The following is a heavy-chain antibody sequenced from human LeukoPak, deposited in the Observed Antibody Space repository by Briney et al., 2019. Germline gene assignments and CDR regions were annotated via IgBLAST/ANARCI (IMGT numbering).Heavy chain of an antibody. D-gene: IGHD6-13*01. CDR1: GFTVSSYV. CDR2: FSATDGSA. V-gene: IGHV3-23*01. Sequence: GGSLRVSCVASGFTVSSYVMTWVRQAPGKGVEWVSAFSATDGSAQYAESVKGRFTISRDNTKNSLYPQMNSLRDEDTAVYYCAKARIASAGTGAFDVWGQGTMVTVSS. J-gene: IGHJ3*01. CDR3: AKARIASAGTGAFDV.